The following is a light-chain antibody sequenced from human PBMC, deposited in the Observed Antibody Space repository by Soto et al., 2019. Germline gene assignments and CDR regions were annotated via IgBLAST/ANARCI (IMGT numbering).Light chain of an antibody. CDR2: VIT. J-gene: IGLJ1*01. V-gene: IGLV1-40*01. CDR1: NSNIGAGYV. Sequence: QSLLTQPPSVCVSPGQRVTISCTGSNSNIGAGYVVNWYQQLPGTAPKLLIYVITYRPSGVHDRSSGEQSGASATLAITGLQAEHEAEPYSTSNDGRLSALFGTGTKVTVL. CDR3: TSNDGRLSAL.